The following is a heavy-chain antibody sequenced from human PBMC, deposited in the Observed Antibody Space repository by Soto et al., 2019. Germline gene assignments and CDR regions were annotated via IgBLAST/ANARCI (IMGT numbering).Heavy chain of an antibody. CDR3: ARQSYNGGRPTGVDY. CDR1: GGSISSSSYY. CDR2: IFYSGST. V-gene: IGHV4-39*01. Sequence: SETLSLTCTVSGGSISSSSYYWVWIRQPPGKGLEWIGSIFYSGSTQYNPSLKSRVTISVDTSKNQFSLKLSSVTAADTAVYNCARQSYNGGRPTGVDYWGQGTLVTVSS. J-gene: IGHJ4*02. D-gene: IGHD2-15*01.